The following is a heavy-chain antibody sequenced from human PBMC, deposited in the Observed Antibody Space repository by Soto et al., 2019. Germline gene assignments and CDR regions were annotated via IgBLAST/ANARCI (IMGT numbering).Heavy chain of an antibody. J-gene: IGHJ5*02. CDR1: GFTFSTYS. Sequence: GGSLRLSCAASGFTFSTYSMNWVRQAPGKGLEWVSYISRSSSAIYYADSVKGRFTISRDNAKNSLYLQMNSLRDADTAVYYCARDSSLVEGYTSGWYNWFDPWGQGTLVTVSS. D-gene: IGHD6-19*01. CDR3: ARDSSLVEGYTSGWYNWFDP. V-gene: IGHV3-48*02. CDR2: ISRSSSAI.